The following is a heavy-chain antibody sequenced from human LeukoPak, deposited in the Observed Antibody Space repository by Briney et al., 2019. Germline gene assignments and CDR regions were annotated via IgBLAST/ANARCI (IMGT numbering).Heavy chain of an antibody. D-gene: IGHD2-2*01. Sequence: ASVTVSFTASGYSVTGFYIHWVRQAPGQGLEWMGWMNATSGGANYAQGFRGSLTMTRDTSITTAYMDLSSLTSDDTAMYYCITSSAYSTSWGAFDIWGQGTMVTVSS. CDR2: MNATSGGA. CDR1: GYSVTGFY. V-gene: IGHV1-2*02. CDR3: ITSSAYSTSWGAFDI. J-gene: IGHJ3*02.